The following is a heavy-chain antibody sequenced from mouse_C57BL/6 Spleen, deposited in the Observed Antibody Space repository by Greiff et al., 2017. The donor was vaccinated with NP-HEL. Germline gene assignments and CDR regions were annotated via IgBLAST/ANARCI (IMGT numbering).Heavy chain of an antibody. V-gene: IGHV2-9-1*01. J-gene: IGHJ4*01. CDR1: GFSLTSYA. CDR2: IWTGGGT. D-gene: IGHD1-1*01. Sequence: VKLMESGPGLVAPSQSLSITCTVSGFSLTSYAISWVRQPPGKGLEWLGVIWTGGGTNYNSALKSRLSISKDNSKSQVFLKMNSLQTDETARYDCARNRGYGSSWDAMDYWGQGTSVTVSS. CDR3: ARNRGYGSSWDAMDY.